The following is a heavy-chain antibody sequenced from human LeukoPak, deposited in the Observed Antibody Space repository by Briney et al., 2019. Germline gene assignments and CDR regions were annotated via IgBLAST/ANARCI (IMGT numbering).Heavy chain of an antibody. Sequence: GGSLRPSCAASGFTFSNYNMNWVRQAPGKGLEWVSSISSSSSYIYYADSVKGRFTISRDNTKNSLYLQMNSLRAEDTAVYYCARDRGGIYFDYWGQGTLVTVS. CDR2: ISSSSSYI. D-gene: IGHD3-16*01. CDR1: GFTFSNYN. V-gene: IGHV3-21*01. J-gene: IGHJ4*02. CDR3: ARDRGGIYFDY.